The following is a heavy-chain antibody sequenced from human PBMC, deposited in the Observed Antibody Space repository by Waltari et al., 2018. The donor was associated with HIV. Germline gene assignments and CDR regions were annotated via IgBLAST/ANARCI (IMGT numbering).Heavy chain of an antibody. D-gene: IGHD3-22*01. J-gene: IGHJ3*02. CDR3: AALKSSGYYSRDAFDI. V-gene: IGHV1-69*13. CDR2: IIPIFGTA. Sequence: QVQLVQSGAEVKKPGSSVKVSCKASGGTFSSHAISWVRQAPGQGLGWMGGIIPIFGTANYAQKFQGRVTITADESTSTAYMELSSLRSEDTAVYYCAALKSSGYYSRDAFDIWGQGTMVTVSS. CDR1: GGTFSSHA.